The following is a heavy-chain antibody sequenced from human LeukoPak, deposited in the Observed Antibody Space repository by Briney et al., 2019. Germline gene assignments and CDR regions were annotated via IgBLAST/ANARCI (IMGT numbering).Heavy chain of an antibody. CDR1: GYSFTNYW. CDR3: ARRGWGFGEPKRDHDTFDI. V-gene: IGHV5-51*01. Sequence: GESLKITCMASGYSFTNYWIAWVRQMHGQGLEWMAIIYPGDSDARYSPSFQGQVTISVDKSISTTYLRWSSLKASDIAMYYCARRGWGFGEPKRDHDTFDIWGQGTMVTVSS. J-gene: IGHJ3*02. D-gene: IGHD3-10*01. CDR2: IYPGDSDA.